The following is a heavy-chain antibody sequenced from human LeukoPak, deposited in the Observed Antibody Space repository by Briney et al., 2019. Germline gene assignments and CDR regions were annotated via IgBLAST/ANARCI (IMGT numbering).Heavy chain of an antibody. J-gene: IGHJ5*02. CDR1: GFTFSSYA. CDR3: ARENGPGIAAAGATLNNWFDP. Sequence: GGSLRLSCAASGFTFSSYAMHWVRQAPGKGLEWVAVISYDGSNKYYADSVKGRFTISRDNSKNTLYLQMNSLRAEDTAVYYCARENGPGIAAAGATLNNWFDPWRQGTLVTVSA. V-gene: IGHV3-30*04. D-gene: IGHD6-13*01. CDR2: ISYDGSNK.